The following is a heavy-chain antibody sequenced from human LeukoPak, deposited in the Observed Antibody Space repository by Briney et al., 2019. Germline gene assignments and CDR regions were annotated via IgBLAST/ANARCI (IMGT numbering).Heavy chain of an antibody. CDR3: AKVHDILSAYYYFDH. D-gene: IGHD3-9*01. V-gene: IGHV3-30-3*01. Sequence: GGSLRLSCAASGFTFSSYATHWVRQAPGKGLEWVAVISYDGSNKYYADSVKGRFTISSDNSKNTLSLQMNSLRAEDTAVYYCAKVHDILSAYYYFDHWGQGTLVTVSS. CDR2: ISYDGSNK. CDR1: GFTFSSYA. J-gene: IGHJ4*02.